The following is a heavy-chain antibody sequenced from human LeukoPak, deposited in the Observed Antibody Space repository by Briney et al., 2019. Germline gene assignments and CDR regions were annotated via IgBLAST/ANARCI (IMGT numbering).Heavy chain of an antibody. CDR1: GFTFSSYW. J-gene: IGHJ5*02. D-gene: IGHD6-13*01. V-gene: IGHV3-7*03. Sequence: GGSLRLSCAASGFTFSSYWMSWVRQAPGKGLEWAANIKQDGSGKYYVDSVKGRFTISRDNAKNSLYLQMNSLRAEDTAVYYRAREYSSSWYDWFDPWGQGTLVTVSS. CDR3: AREYSSSWYDWFDP. CDR2: IKQDGSGK.